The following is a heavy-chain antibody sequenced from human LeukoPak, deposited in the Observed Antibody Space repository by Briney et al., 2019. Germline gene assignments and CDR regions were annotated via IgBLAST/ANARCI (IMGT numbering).Heavy chain of an antibody. Sequence: GGSLRLSCAASGFTFSSYSMNWVRQAPGKGLEWVSYISSSSSTIYYADSVKGRFTISRDNAKNSLYLQMNSLRDEDTAVYYCAREQYYDFWSGYDTGYFDYWGQGTLVTVSS. CDR3: AREQYYDFWSGYDTGYFDY. V-gene: IGHV3-48*02. J-gene: IGHJ4*02. CDR1: GFTFSSYS. CDR2: ISSSSSTI. D-gene: IGHD3-3*01.